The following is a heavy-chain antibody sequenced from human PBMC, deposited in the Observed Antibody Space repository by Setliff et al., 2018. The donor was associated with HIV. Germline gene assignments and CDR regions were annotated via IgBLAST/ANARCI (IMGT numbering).Heavy chain of an antibody. Sequence: PSETLSLTCTVSGGSISSYYWSWIRQPPGKGLEWIGYIYTSGSTNYNPSLKSRVTISVDTSKNQFSLKLSSVTAADTAVYYRARRDSSGWYYFDYWGQGTLVTVSS. J-gene: IGHJ4*02. CDR1: GGSISSYY. CDR2: IYTSGST. V-gene: IGHV4-4*09. CDR3: ARRDSSGWYYFDY. D-gene: IGHD6-19*01.